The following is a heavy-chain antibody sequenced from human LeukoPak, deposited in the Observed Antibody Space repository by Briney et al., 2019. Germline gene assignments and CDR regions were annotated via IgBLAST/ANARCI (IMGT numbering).Heavy chain of an antibody. CDR2: IYHSGST. D-gene: IGHD1-26*01. CDR3: ARDDSGTYAALDY. J-gene: IGHJ4*02. CDR1: GGSISSSNW. V-gene: IGHV4-4*02. Sequence: SETLSLTCAVSGGSISSSNWWSWVRQPPGKGLECVAEIYHSGSTNYNPSLKSRVTISVDKSKNHFSLNLSSVTAADTAVYYCARDDSGTYAALDYWGQGTLVTVSS.